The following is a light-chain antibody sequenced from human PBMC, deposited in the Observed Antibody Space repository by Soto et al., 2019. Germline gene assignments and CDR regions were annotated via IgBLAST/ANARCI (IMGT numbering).Light chain of an antibody. CDR1: QDIDNY. CDR2: AAS. J-gene: IGKJ5*01. Sequence: IQVTQSPSSLSASVGESVTITCRASQDIDNYLNWYQHRPGEAPKLLIYAASYLETGVSTRFSGSGSGTYFSFTITSLRPEDSATYYCQQHDTRPTMTFGQGTRLE. CDR3: QQHDTRPTMT. V-gene: IGKV1-33*01.